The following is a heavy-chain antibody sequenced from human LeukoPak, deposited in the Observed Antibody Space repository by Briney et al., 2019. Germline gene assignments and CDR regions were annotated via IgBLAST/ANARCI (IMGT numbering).Heavy chain of an antibody. Sequence: GGSLRLSCAASGFTFDDYAMHWVRQAPGKGLEWVSGISWNSGSIGYADSVKGRFTISRDNAKNSLYLQMNSLRAEDTALYYCAKSSSPVAENLFDHWGQGTLVTVS. CDR2: ISWNSGSI. CDR1: GFTFDDYA. D-gene: IGHD6-19*01. V-gene: IGHV3-9*01. CDR3: AKSSSPVAENLFDH. J-gene: IGHJ4*02.